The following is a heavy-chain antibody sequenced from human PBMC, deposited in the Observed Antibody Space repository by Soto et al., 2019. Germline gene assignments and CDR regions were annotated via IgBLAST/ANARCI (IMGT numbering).Heavy chain of an antibody. D-gene: IGHD2-2*01. Sequence: GASVKVSCKASGGTFSSYAISWVRQAPGQGLEWMGGIIPIFGTANYAQKFQGRVTITADESTSTAYMELSSLRSEDTAVYYCAITVVPAAAHYYGMDVWGQGPTVTVSS. CDR3: AITVVPAAAHYYGMDV. CDR2: IIPIFGTA. J-gene: IGHJ6*02. CDR1: GGTFSSYA. V-gene: IGHV1-69*13.